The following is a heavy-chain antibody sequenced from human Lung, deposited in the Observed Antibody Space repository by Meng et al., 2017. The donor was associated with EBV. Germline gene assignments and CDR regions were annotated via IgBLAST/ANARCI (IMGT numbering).Heavy chain of an antibody. CDR2: INPHSGAT. J-gene: IGHJ4*02. Sequence: QGQPMLSGAEVKKLGASVKVSCMASGYNFIAYYLHWVRQAPGQGLEYMGRINPHSGATIYAQRFQGRVTMTRDTSINTAYMELSSLRSDDTAIYYCATLEGPFRSTSGSAPDFWGQGTLVTVSS. CDR3: ATLEGPFRSTSGSAPDF. D-gene: IGHD2/OR15-2a*01. V-gene: IGHV1-2*06. CDR1: GYNFIAYY.